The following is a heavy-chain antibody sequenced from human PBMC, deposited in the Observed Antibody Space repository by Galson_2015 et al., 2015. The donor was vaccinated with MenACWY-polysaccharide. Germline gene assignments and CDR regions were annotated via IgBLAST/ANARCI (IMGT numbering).Heavy chain of an antibody. J-gene: IGHJ3*02. CDR2: IQYDGSKI. V-gene: IGHV3-33*01. CDR3: AREGSRIVFHAFDI. D-gene: IGHD2-2*01. CDR1: GSRFSNSG. Sequence: LRLSCAASGSRFSNSGMHWVRQAPGKGLEWVAVIQYDGSKIVYADSVKGRFTISRDNSKNTVFLEMNTLGVEDTAVYYCAREGSRIVFHAFDIWGQGTMVTVSS.